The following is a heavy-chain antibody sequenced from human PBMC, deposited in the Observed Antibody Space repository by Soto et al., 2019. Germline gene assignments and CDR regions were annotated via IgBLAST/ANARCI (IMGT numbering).Heavy chain of an antibody. CDR3: ASGEYYFDY. J-gene: IGHJ4*02. CDR1: GFTFSSYA. Sequence: GGSLRLSCAASGFTFSSYAMHWVRQAPGKGLEWVAVISYDGSNKYYADSVKGRFTISRDNSKNTLYLQMNSLRAEDTAVYHCASGEYYFDYWGQGTLVTVSS. D-gene: IGHD3-10*01. V-gene: IGHV3-30-3*01. CDR2: ISYDGSNK.